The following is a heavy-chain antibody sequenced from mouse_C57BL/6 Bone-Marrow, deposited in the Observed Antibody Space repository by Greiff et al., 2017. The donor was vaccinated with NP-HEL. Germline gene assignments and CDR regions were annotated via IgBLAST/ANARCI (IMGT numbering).Heavy chain of an antibody. CDR1: GYTFTSYW. CDR3: ARGGNDYDFAIDY. Sequence: QVQLQQPGAELVKPGASVKLSCKASGYTFTSYWMQWVKQRPGQGLEWIGEIDPSDSYTNYNQKFKGKATLTVDTSSSTAYMQLSSLTSEDSAVYYCARGGNDYDFAIDYWGQGTSVTVSS. J-gene: IGHJ4*01. D-gene: IGHD2-4*01. CDR2: IDPSDSYT. V-gene: IGHV1-50*01.